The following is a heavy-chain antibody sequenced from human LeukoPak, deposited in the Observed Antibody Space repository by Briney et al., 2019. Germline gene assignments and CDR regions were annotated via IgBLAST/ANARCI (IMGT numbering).Heavy chain of an antibody. Sequence: GGSLRLSCAASGFTVSSNYMSWVRQAPGKGLEWVSVIYSGGTTYFADSVKGRFTISRDNSKNTLDLQMNSLRAEDTAVYYCARGRSSGWYFDLWGQGTLITVSS. V-gene: IGHV3-53*01. CDR3: ARGRSSGWYFDL. D-gene: IGHD6-19*01. CDR1: GFTVSSNY. CDR2: IYSGGTT. J-gene: IGHJ4*02.